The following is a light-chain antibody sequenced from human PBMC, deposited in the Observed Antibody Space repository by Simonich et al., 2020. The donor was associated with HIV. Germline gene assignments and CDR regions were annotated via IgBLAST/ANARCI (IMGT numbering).Light chain of an antibody. CDR2: WAS. V-gene: IGKV4-1*01. J-gene: IGKJ4*01. Sequence: DIVMTQSPDSLAVSLGERATFNCKSSRSVLYSSNNKNYLAWYQQKPGQPPKLLIYWASTRESGVPERFSASGSGTDFTLTISSLQAEDVAIYYCQQYYSTPLTFGGGTKVEIK. CDR3: QQYYSTPLT. CDR1: RSVLYSSNNKNY.